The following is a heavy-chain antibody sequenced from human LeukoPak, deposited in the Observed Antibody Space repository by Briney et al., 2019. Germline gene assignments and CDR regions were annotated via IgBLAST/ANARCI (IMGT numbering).Heavy chain of an antibody. CDR1: GFTFSSYG. CDR2: MRYDGSNK. Sequence: GGSLRLSCAASGFTFSSYGMHWVRQAPGKGLEWVAFMRYDGSNKYYADSVKGRFTISRDNAKNTLNLQMNSLSAEATAVYYCAKDPTHYRVWDYYDTIGLSYWGQGTLVTVSS. V-gene: IGHV3-30*02. J-gene: IGHJ4*02. CDR3: AKDPTHYRVWDYYDTIGLSY. D-gene: IGHD3-22*01.